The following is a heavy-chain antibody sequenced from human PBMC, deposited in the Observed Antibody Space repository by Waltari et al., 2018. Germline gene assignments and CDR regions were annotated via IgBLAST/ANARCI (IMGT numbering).Heavy chain of an antibody. CDR1: GFTFSSYG. Sequence: QVQLVESGGGVVQPGRSLRLSCAASGFTFSSYGMHWVRQAPGKGLEWVAVIWYYGSKNDYADSVKGRFTISRDNSKNTLYLQMNSLRAEDTAVYYCARDSGSYHYGDYYFDYWGQGTLVTVSS. CDR2: IWYYGSKN. V-gene: IGHV3-33*01. CDR3: ARDSGSYHYGDYYFDY. D-gene: IGHD1-26*01. J-gene: IGHJ4*02.